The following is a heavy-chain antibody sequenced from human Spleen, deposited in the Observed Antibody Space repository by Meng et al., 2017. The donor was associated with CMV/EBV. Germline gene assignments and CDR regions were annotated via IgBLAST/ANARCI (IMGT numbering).Heavy chain of an antibody. Sequence: CPSSVYTFTSYYMHWVRQAPGQGLEWMGILNPSGGTTSYAQKFQGRVTMTRDTSTSTVYMELSSLRSEDTAVYCCARGEATGTTPDYWGQGTLVTVSS. D-gene: IGHD1-1*01. CDR1: VYTFTSYY. CDR2: LNPSGGTT. J-gene: IGHJ4*02. V-gene: IGHV1-46*01. CDR3: ARGEATGTTPDY.